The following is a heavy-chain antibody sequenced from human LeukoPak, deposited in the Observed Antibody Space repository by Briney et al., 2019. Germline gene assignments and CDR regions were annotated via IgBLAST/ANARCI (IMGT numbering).Heavy chain of an antibody. CDR2: ITASGTDT. Sequence: PGGSLRLSCAASGFTFSSYEMNWVRQAPGKGLQWVSTITASGTDTFYADSVKGRFTISRDNSKNTLSLQMNSLRAEDTALYYCAKYTSGWVNDYWGQGTLVTVSS. CDR1: GFTFSSYE. J-gene: IGHJ4*02. V-gene: IGHV3-23*01. CDR3: AKYTSGWVNDY. D-gene: IGHD6-19*01.